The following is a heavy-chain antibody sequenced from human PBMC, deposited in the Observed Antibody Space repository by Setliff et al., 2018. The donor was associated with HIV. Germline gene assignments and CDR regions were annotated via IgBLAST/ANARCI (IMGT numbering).Heavy chain of an antibody. Sequence: PSETLSLTCTVSGGSMSRFYWTWIRQPPGKGLEWIGFVYSTGSINYSPSFRGRLTISLVTSENQFSLHLTSVTAADTAVYYCARAEGDAYNSLPYFDSWGPGALVTVSS. V-gene: IGHV4-59*01. CDR2: VYSTGSI. J-gene: IGHJ4*02. CDR3: ARAEGDAYNSLPYFDS. D-gene: IGHD1-1*01. CDR1: GGSMSRFY.